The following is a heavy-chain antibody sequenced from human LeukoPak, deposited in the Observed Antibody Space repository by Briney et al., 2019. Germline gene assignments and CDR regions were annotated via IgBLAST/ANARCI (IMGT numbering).Heavy chain of an antibody. V-gene: IGHV3-66*01. Sequence: GESLRLSCAASGFTVSSNYMSWVRQAPGKGLEWVSVIYSGGSTYYADSVKGRFTISRDNSKNTLYLQMNSLRAEDTAVYYCATTSIVGATTRAFDIWGQGTMVTVSS. CDR3: ATTSIVGATTRAFDI. CDR2: IYSGGST. D-gene: IGHD1-26*01. CDR1: GFTVSSNY. J-gene: IGHJ3*02.